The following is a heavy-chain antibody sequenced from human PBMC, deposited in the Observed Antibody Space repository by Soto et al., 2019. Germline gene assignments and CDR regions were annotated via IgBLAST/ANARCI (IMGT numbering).Heavy chain of an antibody. Sequence: GGSLRLSCAASGFTFSSYGMHWVRQAPGKGLEWVAVISYDGSNKYYADSVKGRFTISRDNSKSTLYLQMNSLRAEDTAVYYCARSQQLVPLDYWGKGTLVTVSS. D-gene: IGHD6-13*01. CDR3: ARSQQLVPLDY. CDR1: GFTFSSYG. CDR2: ISYDGSNK. J-gene: IGHJ4*02. V-gene: IGHV3-30*03.